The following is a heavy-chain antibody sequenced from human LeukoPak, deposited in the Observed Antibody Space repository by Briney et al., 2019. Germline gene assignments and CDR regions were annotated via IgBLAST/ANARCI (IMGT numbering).Heavy chain of an antibody. V-gene: IGHV3-30-3*01. Sequence: PGGSLRLSCAASGFTFSSYAMHWVRQAPGKGLEWVAVISYDGSNKYCADSVKGRFTISRDNSKNTLYLQMNSLRADDTAVYYCARDGSGYYSYLDYWGQGTLVTVSS. CDR2: ISYDGSNK. CDR3: ARDGSGYYSYLDY. J-gene: IGHJ4*02. D-gene: IGHD3-22*01. CDR1: GFTFSSYA.